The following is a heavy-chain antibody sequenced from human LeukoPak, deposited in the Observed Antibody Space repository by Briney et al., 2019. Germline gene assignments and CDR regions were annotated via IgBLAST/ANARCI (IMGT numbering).Heavy chain of an antibody. V-gene: IGHV3-48*01. CDR3: AKGGSNNWSFDN. J-gene: IGHJ4*02. Sequence: GGSLRLSCAASGFTFSSDSMNWVRQAPGKGLEWVSYISNTGDTIYYADSVKGRFTISRDNAKDSVYLQMNSLRPEDTAVYYCAKGGSNNWSFDNWGQGTLVTVSS. D-gene: IGHD1-1*01. CDR2: ISNTGDTI. CDR1: GFTFSSDS.